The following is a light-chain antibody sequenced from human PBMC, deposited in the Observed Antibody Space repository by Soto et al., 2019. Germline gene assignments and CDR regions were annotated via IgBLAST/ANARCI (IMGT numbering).Light chain of an antibody. CDR1: QTLLYNSNNKTY. Sequence: DIVMTQSPDSLSVSLGERATFSCKSSQTLLYNSNNKTYLAWFQQKPGQAPKLLIYWASTRNSGVPDRFSGSGSGTDFTLTISNLQAEDVATYYCQQYYHVPVTFGQGTRLEI. J-gene: IGKJ5*01. V-gene: IGKV4-1*01. CDR3: QQYYHVPVT. CDR2: WAS.